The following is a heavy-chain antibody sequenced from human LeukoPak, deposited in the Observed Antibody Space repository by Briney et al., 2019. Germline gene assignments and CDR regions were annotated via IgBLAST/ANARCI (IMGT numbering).Heavy chain of an antibody. CDR1: GFTFSSYM. V-gene: IGHV3-21*01. Sequence: GSLRLSCATSGFTFSSYMMNWVRQAPGKGLEWVSSISSSSSYIYYADSVKGRFTISRVNAKNSLYLQMNSLRTEDTAIYYCATAGDGYDSSFDYWGQGTLVTVSS. J-gene: IGHJ4*02. D-gene: IGHD5-12*01. CDR3: ATAGDGYDSSFDY. CDR2: ISSSSSYI.